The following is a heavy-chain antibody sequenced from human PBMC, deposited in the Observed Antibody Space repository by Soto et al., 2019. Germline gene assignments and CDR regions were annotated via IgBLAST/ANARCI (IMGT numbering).Heavy chain of an antibody. CDR1: GSSFSTHH. CDR3: ARWGRGYSGYDYFSDAFDI. V-gene: IGHV1-8*01. Sequence: GASVKVSCKASGSSFSTHHISWLRQATGQRLEWMGWMSASNGDSGFAHKFKGRVTITRDTSASTAYMELSSLRSEDTAVYYCARWGRGYSGYDYFSDAFDIWGQGTMVTVSS. D-gene: IGHD5-12*01. J-gene: IGHJ3*02. CDR2: MSASNGDS.